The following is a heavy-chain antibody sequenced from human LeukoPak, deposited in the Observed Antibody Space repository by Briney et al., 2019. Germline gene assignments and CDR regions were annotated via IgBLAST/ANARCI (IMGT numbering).Heavy chain of an antibody. V-gene: IGHV3-30*04. CDR3: ARGASGSYYGTAFDI. D-gene: IGHD1-26*01. CDR2: ISYDGSNK. J-gene: IGHJ3*02. CDR1: GFTFSSYA. Sequence: GGSLRLSCAASGFTFSSYAMHWVRQAPGKGLEWVAVISYDGSNKYYADSVKGRFTISRDNSKNTLYLQMNSLRAEDTAVYYCARGASGSYYGTAFDIWGQGTMVTVSS.